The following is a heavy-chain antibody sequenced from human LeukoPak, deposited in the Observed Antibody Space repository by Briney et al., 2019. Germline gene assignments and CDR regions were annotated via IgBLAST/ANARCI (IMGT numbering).Heavy chain of an antibody. V-gene: IGHV4-59*12. CDR3: ARGRYSYGFRYFDL. J-gene: IGHJ2*01. Sequence: PSETLSLTCTVSGGSISSYYWSWIRQPPGKGLEWIGYIYYSGSTNYNPSLKSRVTISVDTSKNQFSLKLSSVTAADTAVYYCARGRYSYGFRYFDLWGRGTLVTVSS. D-gene: IGHD5-18*01. CDR2: IYYSGST. CDR1: GGSISSYY.